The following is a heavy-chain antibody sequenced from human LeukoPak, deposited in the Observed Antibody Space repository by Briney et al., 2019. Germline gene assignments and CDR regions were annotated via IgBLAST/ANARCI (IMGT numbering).Heavy chain of an antibody. CDR3: ARVHWGNYYLNAFDI. V-gene: IGHV3-33*01. CDR1: GFTFSSYG. D-gene: IGHD3-10*01. CDR2: TWYDGSNK. J-gene: IGHJ3*02. Sequence: GGSLRLSCAASGFTFSSYGMHWVRQAPAKGLEWVAVTWYDGSNKYDADSVKGRFTISRDNPKNTLYLQMNSLRVEDTAVYYCARVHWGNYYLNAFDIWGQGTMVTVSS.